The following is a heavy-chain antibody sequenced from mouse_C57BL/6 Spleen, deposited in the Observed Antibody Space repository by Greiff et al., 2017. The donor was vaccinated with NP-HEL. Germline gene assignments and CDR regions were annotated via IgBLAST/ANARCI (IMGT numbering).Heavy chain of an antibody. CDR3: ARATAQAAWFAY. J-gene: IGHJ3*01. CDR2: IYPGDGAT. V-gene: IGHV1-82*01. D-gene: IGHD3-2*02. Sequence: VQLQQSGPELVKPGASVKISCKASGYAFSSSWMNWVKQRPGKGLEWIGRIYPGDGATNYTGKFKGKATMTADKSSSTAYMQLSSLTSEDSAVYCCARATAQAAWFAYWGQGTLVTVSA. CDR1: GYAFSSSW.